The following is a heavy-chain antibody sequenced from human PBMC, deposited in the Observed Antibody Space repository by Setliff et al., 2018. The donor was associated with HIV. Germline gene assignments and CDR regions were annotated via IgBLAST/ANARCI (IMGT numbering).Heavy chain of an antibody. V-gene: IGHV4-34*01. D-gene: IGHD5-18*01. Sequence: SETLSLTCAVYSGSFSGYYLSWIRQSPGKGLEWIGEINHSGGTNYNPSLKSRVTMSVDTSKNQFSLKLSSVTAADTAVFYCARGGYSYGFGRHRAYFQYWGQGTQVTVSS. CDR3: ARGGYSYGFGRHRAYFQY. CDR2: INHSGGT. CDR1: SGSFSGYY. J-gene: IGHJ1*01.